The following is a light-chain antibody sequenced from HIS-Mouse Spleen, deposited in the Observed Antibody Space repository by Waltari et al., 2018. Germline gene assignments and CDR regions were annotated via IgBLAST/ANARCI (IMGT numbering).Light chain of an antibody. Sequence: QSALTQPASVSRSPGPSNTIPRTGTSSHVGSYHLIPWYQQHPGKAPKLMIYEGSKRPSGVSNRFSGSKSGNTASLTISGLQAEDEADYYCCSYAGSSTLVFGGGTKLTVL. CDR1: SSHVGSYHL. V-gene: IGLV2-23*01. CDR3: CSYAGSSTLV. J-gene: IGLJ2*01. CDR2: EGS.